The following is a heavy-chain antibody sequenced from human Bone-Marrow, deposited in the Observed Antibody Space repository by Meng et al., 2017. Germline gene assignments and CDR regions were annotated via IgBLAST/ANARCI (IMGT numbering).Heavy chain of an antibody. CDR2: IKSKTDGGTT. CDR3: ARDGSAMIIWGVGLFGNWFDP. V-gene: IGHV3-15*01. D-gene: IGHD3-22*01. CDR1: GFTFSNAW. Sequence: GESLKISCAASGFTFSNAWMSWVRQAPGKGLEWVGRIKSKTDGGTTDYAAPVKGRFTISRDDSKNTLYLQMNSLRAEDTAVYYCARDGSAMIIWGVGLFGNWFDPWGQGTLVTVSS. J-gene: IGHJ5*02.